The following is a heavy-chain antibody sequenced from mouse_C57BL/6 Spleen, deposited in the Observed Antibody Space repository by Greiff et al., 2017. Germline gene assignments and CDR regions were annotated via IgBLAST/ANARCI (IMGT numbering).Heavy chain of an antibody. CDR2: IDPETGGT. CDR3: TRYYGNYGYFDV. D-gene: IGHD2-1*01. J-gene: IGHJ1*03. V-gene: IGHV1-15*01. Sequence: VQLQESGAELVRPGASVTLSCKASGCTFTDYEMHWVKQTPVHGLEWIGAIDPETGGTAYNQKFKGKAILTADKSSSTAYMELRSLTSEDSAVYYCTRYYGNYGYFDVWGTGTTVTVSS. CDR1: GCTFTDYE.